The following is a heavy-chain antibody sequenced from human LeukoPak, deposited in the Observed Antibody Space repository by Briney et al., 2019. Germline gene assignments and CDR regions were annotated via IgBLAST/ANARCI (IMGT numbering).Heavy chain of an antibody. D-gene: IGHD4-23*01. CDR2: MYYSGGT. V-gene: IGHV4-59*01. CDR3: ARVSVVYYYMDV. Sequence: SETLSLTCTVSGGSISSYYWRWIRQPPGKGLECIGYMYYSGGTNYNPSLKSRVTISVDTSNNQFSLKLSSVTAADTAVYYCARVSVVYYYMDVWGKGTTVTVSS. CDR1: GGSISSYY. J-gene: IGHJ6*03.